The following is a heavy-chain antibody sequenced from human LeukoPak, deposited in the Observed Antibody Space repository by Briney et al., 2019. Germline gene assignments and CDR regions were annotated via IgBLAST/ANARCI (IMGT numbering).Heavy chain of an antibody. CDR3: AGGDSGTWYSWLYP. CDR1: GGSISSYY. D-gene: IGHD6-13*01. Sequence: SETLSLTCTVSGGSISSYYWSWLRHPPGKGLEGIGYMYYSGSTNYIPSLKSRVTISVDTSKNQFSLKLSSATAADTAVYYCAGGDSGTWYSWLYPWGQGTLVTVSS. CDR2: MYYSGST. V-gene: IGHV4-59*01. J-gene: IGHJ5*02.